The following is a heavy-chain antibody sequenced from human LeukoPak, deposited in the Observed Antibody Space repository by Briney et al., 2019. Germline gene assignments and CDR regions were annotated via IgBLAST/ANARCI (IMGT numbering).Heavy chain of an antibody. J-gene: IGHJ4*02. CDR2: ISGSGGST. CDR1: GFTFSSYA. V-gene: IGHV3-23*01. CDR3: AKGEAAGGGYIDY. Sequence: QPGGSLRLSCAASGFTFSSYAMSWVRQAPGKGLEWVSAISGSGGSTYYADSVKGRFTISRDNSKNTLYLQMSSLRAEDTAVYYCAKGEAAGGGYIDYWGQGTLVTVSS. D-gene: IGHD6-13*01.